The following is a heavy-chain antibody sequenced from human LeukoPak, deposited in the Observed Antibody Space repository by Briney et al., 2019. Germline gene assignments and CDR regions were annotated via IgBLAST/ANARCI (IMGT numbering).Heavy chain of an antibody. J-gene: IGHJ4*02. V-gene: IGHV4-34*01. CDR1: GGSFSGYY. CDR2: INHSGST. Sequence: PSETLSLTCAVYGGSFSGYYWSWIRQPPGKGLEWIGEINHSGSTNYNPSLKSRVTISVDTSKNQFSLKLSSVTAADTAVYYCARVLDSSSCFDYWGQGTLVTVSS. D-gene: IGHD6-6*01. CDR3: ARVLDSSSCFDY.